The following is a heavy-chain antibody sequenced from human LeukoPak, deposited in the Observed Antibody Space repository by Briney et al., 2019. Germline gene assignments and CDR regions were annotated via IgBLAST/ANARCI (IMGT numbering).Heavy chain of an antibody. CDR2: ISYDGSNK. D-gene: IGHD1-26*01. CDR1: GFTFSSYA. J-gene: IGHJ4*02. V-gene: IGHV3-30-3*01. Sequence: QPGGSLRLSCAASGFTFSSYAMHWVRQAPGKGLEWVAVISYDGSNKYYADSVKGRFTISRDNSKNTLYLQMNSLRAEDTAVYYCARDRWELVGGEFDYWGQGTLVTVSS. CDR3: ARDRWELVGGEFDY.